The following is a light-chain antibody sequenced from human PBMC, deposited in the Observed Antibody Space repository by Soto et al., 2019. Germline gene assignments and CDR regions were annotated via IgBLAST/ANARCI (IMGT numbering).Light chain of an antibody. CDR1: SSNIGARFE. CDR3: QSYYSTLSGSV. CDR2: GNN. J-gene: IGLJ2*01. V-gene: IGLV1-40*01. Sequence: QAVVTQPPSVSGTPGQRVTISCTGSSSNIGARFEVNWYQQRPGTAPKLLVYGNNNRPSWVPDRFSGSKSGTSASLAITGLQAEDDADYYCQSYYSTLSGSVFGGGTKLTV.